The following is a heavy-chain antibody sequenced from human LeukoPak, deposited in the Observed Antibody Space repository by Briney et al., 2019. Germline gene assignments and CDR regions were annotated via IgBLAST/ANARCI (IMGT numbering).Heavy chain of an antibody. CDR1: GFTFSSYE. V-gene: IGHV3-48*03. CDR3: ARDRKNYYYYYMDV. Sequence: GGSLRLSCAASGFTFSSYEMNWVRQAPGKGLEWVSYISSSGSTIYYADSVRGRFNISRDNAKNSLYLQMNSLRAEETAVYYCARDRKNYYYYYMDVWGKGTTVTVSS. CDR2: ISSSGSTI. J-gene: IGHJ6*03.